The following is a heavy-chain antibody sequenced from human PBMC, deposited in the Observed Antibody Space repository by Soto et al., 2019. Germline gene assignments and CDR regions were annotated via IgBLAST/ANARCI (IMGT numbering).Heavy chain of an antibody. CDR1: GFTFSSYA. D-gene: IGHD5-18*01. J-gene: IGHJ4*02. Sequence: GGSLRLSCAASGFTFSSYAMHWVRQAPGKGLEWVAVISYDGSNKYYADSVKGRFTISRDNSKNTLYLQMNSLRAEDTAVYYCARVKGQLWLFDYWGKGTLVTVSS. CDR3: ARVKGQLWLFDY. CDR2: ISYDGSNK. V-gene: IGHV3-30-3*01.